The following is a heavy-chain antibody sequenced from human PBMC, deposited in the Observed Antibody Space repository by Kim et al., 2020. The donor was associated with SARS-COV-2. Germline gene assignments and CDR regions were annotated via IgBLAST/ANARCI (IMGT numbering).Heavy chain of an antibody. V-gene: IGHV3-30*18. Sequence: GGSLRLSCAASGFTFSSYGMHWVRQAPGKGLEWVAVISYDGSNKYYADSVKGRFTISRDNSKNTLYLQMNSLRAEDTAVYYCAKDEVVVAAGFDYWGQGTLVTVSS. CDR3: AKDEVVVAAGFDY. J-gene: IGHJ4*02. D-gene: IGHD2-2*01. CDR2: ISYDGSNK. CDR1: GFTFSSYG.